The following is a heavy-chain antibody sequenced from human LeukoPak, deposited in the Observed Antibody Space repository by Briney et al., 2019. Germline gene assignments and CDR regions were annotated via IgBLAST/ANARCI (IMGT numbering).Heavy chain of an antibody. CDR1: GFTFSNYW. J-gene: IGHJ4*02. CDR2: IKQDRSEK. V-gene: IGHV3-7*01. Sequence: PGGSLRLSCAASGFTFSNYWMSWVRQAPGKGLEWVANIKQDRSEKYYVDSVKGRFTISRDNAKNSLYLQMNSLRAEDTAVYYCARDYGEYHYDSRGYSADWGQGTLVTVSS. D-gene: IGHD3-22*01. CDR3: ARDYGEYHYDSRGYSAD.